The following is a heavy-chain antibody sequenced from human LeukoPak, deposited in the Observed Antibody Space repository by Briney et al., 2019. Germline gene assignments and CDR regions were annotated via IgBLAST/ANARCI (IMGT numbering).Heavy chain of an antibody. V-gene: IGHV4-59*12. CDR2: IYYSGST. CDR3: ARDLYGSGSFPLYFDY. Sequence: SETLSLTCTVSGGSISSYYWSWIRQPPGKGLEWIGYIYYSGSTNYNPSLKSRVTISVDTSKNQFSLKLSSVTAADTAVYYCARDLYGSGSFPLYFDYWGQGTLVTVSS. D-gene: IGHD3-10*01. J-gene: IGHJ4*02. CDR1: GGSISSYY.